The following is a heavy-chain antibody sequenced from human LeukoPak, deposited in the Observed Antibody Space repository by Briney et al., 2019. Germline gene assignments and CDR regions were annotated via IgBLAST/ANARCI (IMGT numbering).Heavy chain of an antibody. CDR2: IYTSGST. V-gene: IGHV4-61*02. J-gene: IGHJ4*02. D-gene: IGHD2-2*01. CDR1: GGSISSGSYY. Sequence: SETLSLTCTVSGGSISSGSYYWSWIRQPAGKGLEWIGRIYTSGSTNYNPSLKSRVTISVDTSKNQFSLKLSSVTAADTAVYYCARGRYLPLYFDYWGQGTLVTVSS. CDR3: ARGRYLPLYFDY.